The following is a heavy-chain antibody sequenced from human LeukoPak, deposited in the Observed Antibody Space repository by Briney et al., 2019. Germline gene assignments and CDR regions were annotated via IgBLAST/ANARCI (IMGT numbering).Heavy chain of an antibody. D-gene: IGHD6-19*01. V-gene: IGHV3-23*01. CDR1: GFTFSSYG. CDR3: AKDFSGIAVAGTSDY. J-gene: IGHJ4*02. Sequence: GGSLRLSCAASGFTFSSYGMSWVRQAPGKGLEWVSAISGSGGSTYYADSVKGRFTISRDNSKNTLYLQMSSLRAEDTAVYYCAKDFSGIAVAGTSDYWGQGILVTVSS. CDR2: ISGSGGST.